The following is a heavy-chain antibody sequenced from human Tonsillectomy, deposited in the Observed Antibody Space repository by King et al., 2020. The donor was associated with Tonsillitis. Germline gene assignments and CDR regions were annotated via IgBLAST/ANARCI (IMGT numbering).Heavy chain of an antibody. J-gene: IGHJ6*04. CDR3: ARGDAMDV. CDR1: GGTLSSYA. V-gene: IGHV1-69*09. CDR2: IIPIVHIA. Sequence: QLVQSGAEVKKPGSSVKVSCKASGGTLSSYAISWVRQATGQGLEWMGRIIPIVHIANYAQKFRGRVTITADKSTSTAYMELSSLRSEDTAVYYCARGDAMDVWSKGATVTASS.